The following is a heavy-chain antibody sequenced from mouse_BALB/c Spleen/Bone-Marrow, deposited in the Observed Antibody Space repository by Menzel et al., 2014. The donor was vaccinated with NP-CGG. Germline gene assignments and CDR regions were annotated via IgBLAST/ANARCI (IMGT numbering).Heavy chain of an antibody. V-gene: IGHV1-19*01. CDR3: ARTGY. Sequence: EAQLQESGPELVKPGASVKMSCKASGYTLTDYYMDWVKQSHGESFEWIGRVTPYNGGTTYNQKFKGKSTLTVDKSSSTAYMALNSLTSESSAVYYCARTGYWGQGATLTVSS. J-gene: IGHJ2*01. CDR1: GYTLTDYY. CDR2: VTPYNGGT.